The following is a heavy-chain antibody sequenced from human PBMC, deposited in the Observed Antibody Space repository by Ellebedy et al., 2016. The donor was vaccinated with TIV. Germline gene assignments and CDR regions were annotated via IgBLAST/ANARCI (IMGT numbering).Heavy chain of an antibody. CDR3: ARGRDVVPAAALDLDY. CDR2: VYT. CDR1: GGSIIDYY. Sequence: SETLSLXCAVSGGSIIDYYWSWIRQPAGRRLEWIGRVYTSESTGVSTSYNPSVKSRISMSLDTSKNQLSLELTSMTAADTAVYYCARGRDVVPAAALDLDYWGQGTLVTVSS. J-gene: IGHJ4*02. V-gene: IGHV4-59*10. D-gene: IGHD2-2*01.